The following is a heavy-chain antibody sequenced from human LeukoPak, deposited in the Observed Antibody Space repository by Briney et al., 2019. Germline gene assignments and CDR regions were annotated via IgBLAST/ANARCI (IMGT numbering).Heavy chain of an antibody. Sequence: SETLSLTCTVSGGSISSYYWSWIRQPPGKGLEWIGYIYYSGSTNYNPSLKSRVTISVDTSKNQFSLKLSSVTAADTAVYYCARGSQNYYDSSGYSKNRRFDYWGQGTLVTVSS. CDR1: GGSISSYY. V-gene: IGHV4-59*12. CDR3: ARGSQNYYDSSGYSKNRRFDY. CDR2: IYYSGST. D-gene: IGHD3-22*01. J-gene: IGHJ4*02.